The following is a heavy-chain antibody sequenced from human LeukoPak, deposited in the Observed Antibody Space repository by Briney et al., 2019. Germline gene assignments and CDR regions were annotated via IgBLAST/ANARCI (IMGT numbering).Heavy chain of an antibody. CDR2: IKSKTDGGTT. CDR3: TTDYGSGSYHYFNY. V-gene: IGHV3-15*01. CDR1: GFTFSNAW. J-gene: IGHJ4*02. D-gene: IGHD3-10*01. Sequence: GGSLRLSCAASGFTFSNAWMSWVRQAPGKGLEWVGRIKSKTDGGTTDYAAPVKGRFAIPRDDSKNTLYLQMNSLKTEDTAVYYCTTDYGSGSYHYFNYWGQGTLVTVSS.